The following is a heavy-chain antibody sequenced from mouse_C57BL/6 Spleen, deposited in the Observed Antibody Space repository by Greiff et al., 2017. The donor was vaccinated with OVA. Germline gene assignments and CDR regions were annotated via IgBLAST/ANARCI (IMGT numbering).Heavy chain of an antibody. CDR2: IDPSDSET. CDR1: GYTFTSYW. D-gene: IGHD2-2*01. CDR3: ARGGGLPYYFDY. Sequence: QVQLQQPGAELVRPGSSVKLSCKASGYTFTSYWMHWVKQRPIQGLEWIGNIDPSDSETHYNQKFKDKATLTVDKTSSTAYMQLSSLTSEDSAVYYCARGGGLPYYFDYWGQGTTLTVSS. J-gene: IGHJ2*01. V-gene: IGHV1-52*01.